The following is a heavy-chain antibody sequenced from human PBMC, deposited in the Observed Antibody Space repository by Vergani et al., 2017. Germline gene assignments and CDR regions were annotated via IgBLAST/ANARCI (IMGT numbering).Heavy chain of an antibody. CDR2: TWYDGNNK. D-gene: IGHD1-14*01. CDR1: GFTFNQYG. V-gene: IGHV3-33*01. J-gene: IGHJ5*02. CDR3: ARDLRLLYNRFDP. Sequence: QVQLVESGGGVVQPGRSLRLSCAASGFTFNQYGMHWVRQAPGKGLEWVAVTWYDGNNKQYADSVKGRFTISRDNSKSTMYLQMNSLGDEDTCVYYCARDLRLLYNRFDPWGQGTLVTVSS.